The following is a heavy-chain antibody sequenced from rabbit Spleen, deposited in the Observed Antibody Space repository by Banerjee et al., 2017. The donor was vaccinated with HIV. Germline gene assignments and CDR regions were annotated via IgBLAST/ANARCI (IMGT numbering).Heavy chain of an antibody. J-gene: IGHJ4*01. Sequence: QEQLEESGGGLVKPEGSLTLTCKASGVSFSDKDVMCWVRQAPGKGLEWIACINAGSSGSTYYASWAKGRFTISKTSSTTVTLQMTSLTAADTATYFCARDAAGREDFNLWGPGTLVTVS. D-gene: IGHD4-2*01. CDR3: ARDAAGREDFNL. CDR1: GVSFSDKDV. CDR2: INAGSSGST. V-gene: IGHV1S45*01.